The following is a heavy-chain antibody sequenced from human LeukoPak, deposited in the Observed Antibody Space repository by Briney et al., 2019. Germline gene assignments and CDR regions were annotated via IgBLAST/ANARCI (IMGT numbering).Heavy chain of an antibody. J-gene: IGHJ4*02. D-gene: IGHD2-8*01. CDR3: AKDFFSFLYCTNGVCDYYFDY. CDR2: ISYDGSNK. CDR1: GFTFSSYG. V-gene: IGHV3-30*18. Sequence: GGSLRLSCAASGFTFSSYGMHWVRQAPGKGLEWVAVISYDGSNKYYADSVKGRFTISRDNSKNTLYLQMNSLRAEDTAVYYCAKDFFSFLYCTNGVCDYYFDYWGQGTLVTVSS.